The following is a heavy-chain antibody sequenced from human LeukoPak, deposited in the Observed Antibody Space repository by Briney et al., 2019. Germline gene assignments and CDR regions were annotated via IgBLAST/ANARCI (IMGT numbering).Heavy chain of an antibody. CDR3: AGVTYYYGSGSYYYYYYYMDV. D-gene: IGHD3-10*01. J-gene: IGHJ6*03. CDR2: IYYSGST. Sequence: SETLSLTCTVSGGSISSYYWSWIRQPPGKGLEWIGYIYYSGSTNYNPSLKSRVTISVDTSKNQFSLKLSSVTAADTAVYYCAGVTYYYGSGSYYYYYYYMDVWGKGTTVTVSS. V-gene: IGHV4-59*01. CDR1: GGSISSYY.